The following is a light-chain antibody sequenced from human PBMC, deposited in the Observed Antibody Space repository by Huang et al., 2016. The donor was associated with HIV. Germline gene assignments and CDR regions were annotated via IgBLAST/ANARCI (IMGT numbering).Light chain of an antibody. V-gene: IGKV2-29*03. J-gene: IGKJ2*01. CDR3: MQGIHPGT. CDR1: QSLRHSDGKTY. Sequence: DTVLTQTPVPLSVLPGRPASISCKSTQSLRHSDGKTYLYWYLQKPGQSPQLLIYEASRRFSGVPDRFSGSGSGTDFTLRISRVETEDVGLYFCMQGIHPGTFGQGTKLEI. CDR2: EAS.